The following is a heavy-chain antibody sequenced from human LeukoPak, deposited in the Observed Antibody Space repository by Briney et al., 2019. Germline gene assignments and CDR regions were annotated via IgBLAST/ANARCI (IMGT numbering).Heavy chain of an antibody. CDR2: INHSGST. D-gene: IGHD3-10*01. CDR1: GGSFSGYY. CDR3: ARVGRITMVRGVLYYFDY. V-gene: IGHV4-34*01. J-gene: IGHJ4*02. Sequence: SETLSLTCAVYGGSFSGYYWSWIRQPPGKGLEWIGEINHSGSTNYNPSLKSRVTISVDTSKNQFSLKLSSVTAADTAVYYCARVGRITMVRGVLYYFDYWGQGTLVTVSP.